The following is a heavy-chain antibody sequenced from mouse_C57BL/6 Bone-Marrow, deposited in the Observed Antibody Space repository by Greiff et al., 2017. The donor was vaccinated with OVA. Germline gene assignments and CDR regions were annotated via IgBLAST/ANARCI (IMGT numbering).Heavy chain of an antibody. Sequence: EVKVVESGGGLVQPGVSLKLSCAASGFTFSDYGMAWVRQAPRKGPEWVAFISNLAYSIYYADTVTGRFTISRENAKNTLYLEMSSLRSEDTAMYYCALYDGYLDYWGQGTTLTVSS. J-gene: IGHJ2*01. D-gene: IGHD2-3*01. CDR1: GFTFSDYG. CDR3: ALYDGYLDY. CDR2: ISNLAYSI. V-gene: IGHV5-15*01.